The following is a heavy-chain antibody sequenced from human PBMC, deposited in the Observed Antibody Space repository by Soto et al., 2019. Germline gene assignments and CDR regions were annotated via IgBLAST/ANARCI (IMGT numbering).Heavy chain of an antibody. Sequence: GGSLRLSCAASGFTFSSYAMSWVRQAPGKGLEWVSAISGSGGSTYYADSVKGRFTISRHNSKNTLYLQMNSLRAEDTAVYYCAKFPEYYYGSGIAGAHPQVYYYYYYGMDVWGQGTTVTVSS. CDR3: AKFPEYYYGSGIAGAHPQVYYYYYYGMDV. CDR2: ISGSGGST. D-gene: IGHD3-10*01. J-gene: IGHJ6*02. CDR1: GFTFSSYA. V-gene: IGHV3-23*01.